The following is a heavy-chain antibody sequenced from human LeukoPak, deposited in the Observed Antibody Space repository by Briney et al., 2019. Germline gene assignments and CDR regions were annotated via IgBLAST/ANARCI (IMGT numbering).Heavy chain of an antibody. CDR1: GYTFTSYG. J-gene: IGHJ4*02. Sequence: ASVKVSCKASGYTFTSYGISWVRQAPGQRLEWMGWISAYNGNTNYAQKLQGRVTMTTDTSTSTAYMELRSLRSDDTAVYYCARDASWFGELLFDYWGQGTLVTVSS. V-gene: IGHV1-18*01. D-gene: IGHD3-10*01. CDR2: ISAYNGNT. CDR3: ARDASWFGELLFDY.